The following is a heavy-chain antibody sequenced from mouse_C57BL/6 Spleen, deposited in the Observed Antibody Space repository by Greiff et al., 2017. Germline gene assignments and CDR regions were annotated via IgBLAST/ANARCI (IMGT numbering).Heavy chain of an antibody. CDR3: ARGGIYGYDPLDY. CDR2: IWSGGST. CDR1: GFSLTSYG. Sequence: VMLVESGPGLVQPSQSLSITCTVSGFSLTSYGVHWVRQSPGKGLEWLGVIWSGGSTDYNAAFISRLSISKDNSKSQVFFKMNSLQADDTAIYYCARGGIYGYDPLDYWGQGTTLTVSS. J-gene: IGHJ2*01. D-gene: IGHD2-2*01. V-gene: IGHV2-2*01.